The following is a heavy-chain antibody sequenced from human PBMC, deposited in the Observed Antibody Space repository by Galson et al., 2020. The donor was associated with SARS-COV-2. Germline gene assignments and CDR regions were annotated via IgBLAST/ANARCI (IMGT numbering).Heavy chain of an antibody. CDR3: ARTHSSTPGAVDV. J-gene: IGHJ6*02. CDR1: GFSISNHW. Sequence: GGSLRLSCAASGFSISNHWMWWVRQAPGKGLVWVSRIINDGSGATYADYVEGRFTISRDNAKNTVYLQMNSLRPDGTAVYYCARTHSSTPGAVDVWGLGNTVTVSS. V-gene: IGHV3-74*03. CDR2: IINDGSGA. D-gene: IGHD2-2*01.